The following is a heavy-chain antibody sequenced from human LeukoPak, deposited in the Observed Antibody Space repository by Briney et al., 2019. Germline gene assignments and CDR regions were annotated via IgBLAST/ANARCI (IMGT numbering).Heavy chain of an antibody. Sequence: ASVKVSCKASGYTFISYAMDWVRQAPGQGLEWMGWINTSTANPTYAQGFTGRFVFSLDTSVSTAYLQISSLKAEDTAVYYCARVETTRLLRGLGAFDIWGQGTMVTVSS. CDR1: GYTFISYA. CDR2: INTSTANP. J-gene: IGHJ3*02. D-gene: IGHD2-15*01. CDR3: ARVETTRLLRGLGAFDI. V-gene: IGHV7-4-1*02.